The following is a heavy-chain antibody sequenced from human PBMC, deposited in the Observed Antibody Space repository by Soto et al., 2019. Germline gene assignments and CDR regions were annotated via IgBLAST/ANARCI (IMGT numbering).Heavy chain of an antibody. CDR1: GDTFTDYY. V-gene: IGHV1-46*01. CDR2: VNPSGGHT. D-gene: IGHD2-21*02. J-gene: IGHJ4*02. CDR3: ARGGHVVVVTAALDF. Sequence: QLQLVQSGAEVKKPGASLKVSCKASGDTFTDYYIHWLRQAPGQGLEWMGTVNPSGGHTTYAQHFLGRMTMTRDTSTSTLYMELTSLTSEDTAVYYCARGGHVVVVTAALDFWGQGTLVTVSS.